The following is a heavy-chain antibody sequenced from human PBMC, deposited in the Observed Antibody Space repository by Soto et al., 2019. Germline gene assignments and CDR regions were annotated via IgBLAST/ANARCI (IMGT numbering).Heavy chain of an antibody. Sequence: GGSLRLSCSASGFTFSDYYMSWVRQAPGEGLEWVSTITDTGGDAKYADSVRGRFTISRDNSKNTLHLQMSSLRAEDSAVYYCARGSTDSYPGSRIFDFWGRGTLVTVSS. CDR2: ITDTGGDA. V-gene: IGHV3-23*01. CDR3: ARGSTDSYPGSRIFDF. J-gene: IGHJ4*02. D-gene: IGHD3-10*01. CDR1: GFTFSDYY.